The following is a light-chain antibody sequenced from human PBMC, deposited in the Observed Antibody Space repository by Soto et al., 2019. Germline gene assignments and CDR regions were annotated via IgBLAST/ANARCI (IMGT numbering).Light chain of an antibody. CDR2: DVT. Sequence: QSALTQPPSASGSPGQSVTISCTGTSSDIGVYDYVSWYQRHPGKAPKLVIYDVTKRPSGVPDRFSGSKSGNTASLTVSGLQAEDEADYYCSSYTSSSTVVFGGGTKLTVL. V-gene: IGLV2-8*01. CDR1: SSDIGVYDY. CDR3: SSYTSSSTVV. J-gene: IGLJ2*01.